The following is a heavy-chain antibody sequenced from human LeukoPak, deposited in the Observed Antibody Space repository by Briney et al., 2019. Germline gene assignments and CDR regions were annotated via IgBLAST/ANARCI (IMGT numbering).Heavy chain of an antibody. CDR3: AKDLGGYYYYFDY. CDR2: ISSSGSTI. D-gene: IGHD3-22*01. CDR1: GFTFSSYE. Sequence: GGSLRLSCAASGFTFSSYEMNWVRQAPGKGLEWVSYISSSGSTIYYADSVKGRFTISRDNSKNTLYLQMNSLRAEDTAVYYCAKDLGGYYYYFDYWGQGTLVTVSS. J-gene: IGHJ4*02. V-gene: IGHV3-48*03.